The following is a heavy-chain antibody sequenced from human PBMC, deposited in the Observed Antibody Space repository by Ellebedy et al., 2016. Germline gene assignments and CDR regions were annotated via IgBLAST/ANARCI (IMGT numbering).Heavy chain of an antibody. CDR3: ARGLLVPAAMEYYYYYYGMDV. Sequence: GESLKISCAASGFTFSSYAMHWVRQAPGKGLEWVAVISYDGSNKYYADSVKGRFTISRDNSKNTLYLQMNSLRAEDTAVYYCARGLLVPAAMEYYYYYYGMDVWGQGTTVTVSS. V-gene: IGHV3-30-3*01. J-gene: IGHJ6*02. CDR2: ISYDGSNK. D-gene: IGHD2-2*01. CDR1: GFTFSSYA.